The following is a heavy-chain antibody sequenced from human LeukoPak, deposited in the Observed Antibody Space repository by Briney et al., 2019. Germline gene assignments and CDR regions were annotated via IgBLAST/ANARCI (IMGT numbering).Heavy chain of an antibody. CDR3: ATRGPTGAYYFDY. Sequence: ASVKVSCKASGYTFTGYYMHWVRQAPGQGLEWMGWINPNSGGTNYAQKFQGRVTMTRDTSISTAYMELSRLRSDDTAVYYCATRGPTGAYYFDYWGQGTLVTVSS. D-gene: IGHD1-14*01. CDR2: INPNSGGT. J-gene: IGHJ4*02. V-gene: IGHV1-2*02. CDR1: GYTFTGYY.